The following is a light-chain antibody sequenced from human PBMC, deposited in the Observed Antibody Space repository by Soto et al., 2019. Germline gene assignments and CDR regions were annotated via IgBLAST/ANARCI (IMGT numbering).Light chain of an antibody. CDR2: AAS. J-gene: IGKJ5*01. CDR1: QSVDRK. CDR3: QQRET. V-gene: IGKV3-11*01. Sequence: EIVMTQSPATLSVSPGESATLSCRASQSVDRKLVWYQQKPGQAPRLLIYAASTRATGIPARFSGSGSGTDFTLTISSLEPEDFALYYCQQRETFGQGTRLEIK.